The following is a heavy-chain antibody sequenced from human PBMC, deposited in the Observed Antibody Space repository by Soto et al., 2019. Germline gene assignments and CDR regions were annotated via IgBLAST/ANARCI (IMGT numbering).Heavy chain of an antibody. D-gene: IGHD2-2*01. CDR1: GFTFSSYG. CDR3: AKNVKDSVLVPAAIGGVS. J-gene: IGHJ3*01. Sequence: QVQLVESGGGVAQPGRSLRLSCAASGFTFSSYGMHWVRQVPGKGLEWVAVISYDGSKKYYADSVKGRFTISRDNSKNTPYLQMNSLIAENTAVYYCAKNVKDSVLVPAAIGGVSWGQTAIVTESS. CDR2: ISYDGSKK. V-gene: IGHV3-30*18.